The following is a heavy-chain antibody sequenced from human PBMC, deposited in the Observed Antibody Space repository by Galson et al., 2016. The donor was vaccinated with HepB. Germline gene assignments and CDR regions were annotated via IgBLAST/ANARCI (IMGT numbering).Heavy chain of an antibody. CDR1: SISDNDW. CDR2: IHHGGTT. J-gene: IGHJ5*02. D-gene: IGHD2-2*01. CDR3: AKMIVLGRADNHWFDP. V-gene: IGHV4-4*02. Sequence: SISDNDWWAWVRQPPGKGLEWIGEIHHGGTTNYNPSLKSRVTISVDASTNQFSLNLSPVTAEDTAVYYCAKMIVLGRADNHWFDPWGQGTLVTVSS.